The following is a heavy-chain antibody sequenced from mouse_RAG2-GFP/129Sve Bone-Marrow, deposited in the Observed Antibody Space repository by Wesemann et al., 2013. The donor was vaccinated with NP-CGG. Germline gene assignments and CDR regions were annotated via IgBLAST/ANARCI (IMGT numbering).Heavy chain of an antibody. V-gene: IGHV3-8*02. CDR3: ARLDGYYGGYAMDY. D-gene: IGHD2-3*01. J-gene: IGHJ4*01. CDR2: ISYSGST. Sequence: EYAGYISYSGSTYYNPSLKSRISITRDTSKNQYYLQLNSVTTEDTATYYCARLDGYYGGYAMDYWGQGTSVTVSS.